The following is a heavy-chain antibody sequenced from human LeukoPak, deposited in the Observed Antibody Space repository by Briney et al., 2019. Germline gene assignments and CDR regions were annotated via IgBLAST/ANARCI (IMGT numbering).Heavy chain of an antibody. Sequence: GGSLRLSCVVSGITLSNYGMSWVRQAPGKGLEWVSGISERGGSTNYADSVKGRFIISRDTSKNTVYLQMNSLRAEDTAVYFCAKRGVVIRVFLVGFHKEAYYFDSWGQGALVTVSS. CDR1: GITLSNYG. J-gene: IGHJ4*02. D-gene: IGHD3-10*01. CDR3: AKRGVVIRVFLVGFHKEAYYFDS. V-gene: IGHV3-23*01. CDR2: ISERGGST.